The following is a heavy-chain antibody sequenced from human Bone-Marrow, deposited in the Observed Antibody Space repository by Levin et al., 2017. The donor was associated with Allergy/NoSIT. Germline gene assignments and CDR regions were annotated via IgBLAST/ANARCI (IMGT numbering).Heavy chain of an antibody. CDR3: ARNYGDYYWYFDL. D-gene: IGHD4-17*01. CDR2: IKQDGSEK. J-gene: IGHJ2*01. CDR1: GFTFSSYW. V-gene: IGHV3-7*03. Sequence: TGGSLRLSCAASGFTFSSYWMSWVRQAPGKGLEWVANIKQDGSEKYYVDSVKGRFTISRDNAKNSLYLQMNSLRAEDTAVYYCARNYGDYYWYFDLWGRGTLVTVSS.